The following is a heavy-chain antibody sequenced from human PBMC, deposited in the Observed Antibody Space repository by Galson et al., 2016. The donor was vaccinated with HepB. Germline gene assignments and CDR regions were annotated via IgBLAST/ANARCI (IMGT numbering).Heavy chain of an antibody. CDR1: GFTFKNYA. Sequence: SLRLSCAASGFTFKNYAMNWVRQAPGKGLEWVSVLYRDGSTYYADSVEGRFTISRDNSRNTLYLQMNSLRAEDTAMYYCARNMYGAATNYIGDVFDIWGQGTMVTVSS. D-gene: IGHD3-10*01. V-gene: IGHV3-53*01. CDR2: LYRDGST. CDR3: ARNMYGAATNYIGDVFDI. J-gene: IGHJ3*02.